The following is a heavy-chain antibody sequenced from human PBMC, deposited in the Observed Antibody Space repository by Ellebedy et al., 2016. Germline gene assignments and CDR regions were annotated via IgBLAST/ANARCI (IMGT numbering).Heavy chain of an antibody. CDR3: ASGGRGYFDL. CDR2: IIPMFGTT. Sequence: ASVKVSCKASGGSNYAISWVRPAPGHGLEWMGGIIPMFGTTNYAQKFQGRVTITADESTRTAYMELSSLRSEDLAVYYCASGGRGYFDLWGRGTLVTVSS. V-gene: IGHV1-69*13. D-gene: IGHD2-15*01. J-gene: IGHJ2*01. CDR1: GGSNYA.